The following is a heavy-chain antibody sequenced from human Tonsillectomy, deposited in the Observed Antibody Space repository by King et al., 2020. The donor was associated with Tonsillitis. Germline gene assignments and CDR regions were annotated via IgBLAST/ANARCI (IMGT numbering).Heavy chain of an antibody. J-gene: IGHJ3*02. CDR2: IKSKTDGGTT. CDR1: GFTFSNAW. Sequence: VQLVESGGGLVKPGGSHRLSCAASGFTFSNAWMSWVRQAPGKGLEWVGRIKSKTDGGTTDYAAPVKGRFTISRDDSKNTLDLQMNSLKTGDTAGYYCTTGGAYAFDIWGQGTMVTVSS. D-gene: IGHD3-16*01. V-gene: IGHV3-15*01. CDR3: TTGGAYAFDI.